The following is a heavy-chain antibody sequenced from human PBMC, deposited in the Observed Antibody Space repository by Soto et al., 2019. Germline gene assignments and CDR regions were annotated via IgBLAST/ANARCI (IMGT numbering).Heavy chain of an antibody. CDR3: VRPYYSSSWFPFDR. CDR1: GFTFSSFA. D-gene: IGHD6-13*01. J-gene: IGHJ4*02. V-gene: IGHV3-23*01. Sequence: PGGSLILSCAASGFTFSSFAMSWVRQAPGKGLEWVSGISFSGVTTYYTDSVKGRFTISRDNAKNSLYLQMNSLRVEDTALYYCVRPYYSSSWFPFDRWGQGTLVTVSS. CDR2: ISFSGVTT.